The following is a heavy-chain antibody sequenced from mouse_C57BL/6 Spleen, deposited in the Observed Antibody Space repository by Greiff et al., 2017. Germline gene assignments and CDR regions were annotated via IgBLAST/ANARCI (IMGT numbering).Heavy chain of an antibody. J-gene: IGHJ3*01. CDR2: IYWDDDT. Sequence: QVTLKESGPGILQSSQTLSLTCSFSGFSLSTSGMSVSWLRPPSGMGLDWLAHIYWDDDTRYNPSLKSRLTISKDTSRNQVFLKSTSVDAADTATYCWARELGRPPFAYWGQGTLVTVSA. CDR1: GFSLSTSGMS. CDR3: ARELGRPPFAY. D-gene: IGHD4-1*01. V-gene: IGHV8-12*01.